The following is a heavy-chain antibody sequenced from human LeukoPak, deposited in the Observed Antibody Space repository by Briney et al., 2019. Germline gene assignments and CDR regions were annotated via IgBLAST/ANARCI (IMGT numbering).Heavy chain of an antibody. J-gene: IGHJ4*02. Sequence: GGSLRLSCAASGFTFSRYSMNWVRQAPGKGLEWLSYITSSSSMIYYADSVKGRFTISRDNAKNSLYLQMNSLRAEDTAVYYCARAYSSGSPFDYWGQGTLVTVSS. CDR2: ITSSSSMI. V-gene: IGHV3-21*05. CDR3: ARAYSSGSPFDY. CDR1: GFTFSRYS. D-gene: IGHD6-19*01.